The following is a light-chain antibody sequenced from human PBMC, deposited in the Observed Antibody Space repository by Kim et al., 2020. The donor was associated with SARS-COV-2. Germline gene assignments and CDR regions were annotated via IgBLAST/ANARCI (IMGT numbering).Light chain of an antibody. J-gene: IGLJ2*01. CDR3: NSRDTSDNHLVV. Sequence: LGQTISITCKGDSLRSYYASWYQQKPGQAPVLVIYGKDNRPSGIPDRFSGSSSGNTASLTITGTQAEDEADYYCNSRDTSDNHLVVFGGGTKLTVL. CDR1: SLRSYY. V-gene: IGLV3-19*01. CDR2: GKD.